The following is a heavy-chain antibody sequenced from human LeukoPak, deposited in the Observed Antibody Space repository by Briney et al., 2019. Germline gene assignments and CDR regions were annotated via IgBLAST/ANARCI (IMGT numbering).Heavy chain of an antibody. CDR2: IYYSGST. CDR1: RGSVTAGGTY. CDR3: ARGRGTGTNTGALDS. Sequence: PSQTLSLTCTVSRGSVTAGGTYWSWIRQHPGRGLESIGYIYYSGSTHYNPSLNSRLTMSIDTSQNQFSLRLTSVTGADAAVYFCARGRGTGTNTGALDSWGQGILVIVSS. D-gene: IGHD7-27*01. V-gene: IGHV4-31*03. J-gene: IGHJ4*02.